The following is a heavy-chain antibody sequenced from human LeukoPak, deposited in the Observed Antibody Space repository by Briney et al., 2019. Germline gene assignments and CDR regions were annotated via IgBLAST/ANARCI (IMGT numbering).Heavy chain of an antibody. CDR1: GFSFSAYW. V-gene: IGHV3-74*01. Sequence: GGSLRLSCAASGFSFSAYWMHWVRQAPGKGLVWVSRINSDGFSIAYADSVKGRFTISRDNAKNTVDLQMNSLRVEDTAVYYCAKDYVSGDGYWDFDYWGQGTLVTVSS. J-gene: IGHJ4*02. CDR2: INSDGFSI. D-gene: IGHD5-24*01. CDR3: AKDYVSGDGYWDFDY.